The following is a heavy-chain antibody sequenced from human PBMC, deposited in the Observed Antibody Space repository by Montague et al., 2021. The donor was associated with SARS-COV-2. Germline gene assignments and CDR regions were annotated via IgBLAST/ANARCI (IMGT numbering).Heavy chain of an antibody. CDR1: GDSVFSNIAT. D-gene: IGHD2-21*02. CDR2: TYYRSKWYN. Sequence: CAISGDSVFSNIATWNWIRQSPSRGLEWLGRTYYRSKWYNDYAVSVKSRVIINPDTSNNRISPQLNSVTPEDTAVYYCARAYCGGDCYFYWYFDLWGRGTLVTVSS. V-gene: IGHV6-1*01. J-gene: IGHJ2*01. CDR3: ARAYCGGDCYFYWYFDL.